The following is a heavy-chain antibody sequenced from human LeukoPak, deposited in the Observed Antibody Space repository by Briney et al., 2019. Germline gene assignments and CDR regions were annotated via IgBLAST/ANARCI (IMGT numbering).Heavy chain of an antibody. D-gene: IGHD3-22*01. CDR1: GFTFSNYN. V-gene: IGHV3-21*01. CDR3: ASLYGVYYYDSNGYYPPPDY. J-gene: IGHJ4*02. CDR2: ISSSSSYI. Sequence: PGGSLRLSCAASGFTFSNYNMNWVRQAPGKGLEWVSSISSSSSYIYYADSVKGRFTISRDNAKNSLYLQMNSLRAEDTAVYYCASLYGVYYYDSNGYYPPPDYWGQGTLVTVSS.